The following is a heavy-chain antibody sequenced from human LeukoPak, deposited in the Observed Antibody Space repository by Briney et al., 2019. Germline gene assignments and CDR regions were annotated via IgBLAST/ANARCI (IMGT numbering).Heavy chain of an antibody. J-gene: IGHJ3*02. CDR2: IKQAGSEK. Sequence: GGSLRLSSAASGFSFSSYWMTWVRQAPGKGLEWVANIKQAGSEKYYVDSVKGRFAISRDNAMNSLYLQMNSLRAEDTAVYYCARPKIAVAAPRDAFDIWGQGTMVTVSS. CDR3: ARPKIAVAAPRDAFDI. V-gene: IGHV3-7*01. CDR1: GFSFSSYW. D-gene: IGHD6-19*01.